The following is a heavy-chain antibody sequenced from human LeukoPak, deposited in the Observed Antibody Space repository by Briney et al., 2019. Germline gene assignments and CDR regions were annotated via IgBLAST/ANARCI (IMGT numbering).Heavy chain of an antibody. CDR1: GYSFTSYW. CDR2: IYPGDSDT. D-gene: IGHD6-13*01. Sequence: GESLKISCKGSGYSFTSYWIGWVRQMPGKGLEWMGIIYPGDSDTRYSPSFQGQVTISADKSISIAYLQWSSLKASDTAMYYCAYSSSWYGNWFDPWGQGTLVTVSS. J-gene: IGHJ5*02. CDR3: AYSSSWYGNWFDP. V-gene: IGHV5-51*01.